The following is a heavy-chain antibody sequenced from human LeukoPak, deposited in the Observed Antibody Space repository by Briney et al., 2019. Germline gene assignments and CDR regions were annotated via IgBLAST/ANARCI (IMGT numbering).Heavy chain of an antibody. Sequence: GGSLRLSCVASGSSLKDHGMHWVRQAPGKGLEWVAFMRYDGSQILYTDSVKGRFIISRDNSKSTLHLQIDRLRVDDTAVYYCAKRLWFGDSLGGLFDYWGQGTLVTVSP. CDR1: GSSLKDHG. V-gene: IGHV3-30*02. J-gene: IGHJ4*02. CDR2: MRYDGSQI. D-gene: IGHD3-10*01. CDR3: AKRLWFGDSLGGLFDY.